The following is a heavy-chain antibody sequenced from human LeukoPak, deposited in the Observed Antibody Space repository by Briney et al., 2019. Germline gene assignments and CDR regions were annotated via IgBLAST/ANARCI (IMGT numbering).Heavy chain of an antibody. CDR1: GYTFDDYA. CDR2: ISWNSGSI. V-gene: IGHV3-9*01. J-gene: IGHJ3*02. Sequence: GGSLKLTCAASGYTFDDYAMHWVRQAPGKGLEWVSGISWNSGSIGYADSVKGRFTISRDNAKNSLYLQMNSLRAEDTALYYCAKDRLRQAAGDDAFDIWGQGTMVTVSS. CDR3: AKDRLRQAAGDDAFDI. D-gene: IGHD6-13*01.